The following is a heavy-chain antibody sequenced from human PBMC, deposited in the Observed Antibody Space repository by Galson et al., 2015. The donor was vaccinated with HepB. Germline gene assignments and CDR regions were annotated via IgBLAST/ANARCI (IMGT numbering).Heavy chain of an antibody. D-gene: IGHD2-21*02. CDR2: VSVSGDTT. CDR3: ARRRTASDAFDM. J-gene: IGHJ3*02. Sequence: SCAASGFTLRSYAMSWVRQAPGKGLEWVSGVSVSGDTTWYADSVKGRFTISRDSSKNTLDLQMNSLRDDDTAIYYCARRRTASDAFDMWGQGTMVTVSS. CDR1: GFTLRSYA. V-gene: IGHV3-23*01.